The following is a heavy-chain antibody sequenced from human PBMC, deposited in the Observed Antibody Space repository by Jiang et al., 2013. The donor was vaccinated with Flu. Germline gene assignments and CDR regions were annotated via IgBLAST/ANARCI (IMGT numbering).Heavy chain of an antibody. V-gene: IGHV3-21*01. CDR3: ARDKRSVRGYCSSTSCYGRVPYGYYYYGMDV. J-gene: IGHJ6*02. CDR1: GFTFSSYS. Sequence: LSCAASGFTFSSYSMNWVRQAPGKGLEWVSSISSSSSYIYYADSVKGRFTISRDNAKNSLYLQMNSLRAEDTAVYYCARDKRSVRGYCSSTSCYGRVPYGYYYYGMDVWGQGTTVTVSS. D-gene: IGHD2-2*01. CDR2: ISSSSSYI.